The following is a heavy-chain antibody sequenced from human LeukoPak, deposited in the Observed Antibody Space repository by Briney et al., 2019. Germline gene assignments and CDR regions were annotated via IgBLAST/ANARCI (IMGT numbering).Heavy chain of an antibody. D-gene: IGHD6-19*01. J-gene: IGHJ4*02. V-gene: IGHV4-38-2*02. CDR3: ARTLYSSGWCPFDY. CDR1: GYSISSGYF. Sequence: SETLSLTCTVSGYSISSGYFWGWVRQPPGKGLEWIGNIYHSGSTYYNPSLKSRVTISVDTTKNQFSLKLSSVTAADTAVYYCARTLYSSGWCPFDYWGQGALVTVSS. CDR2: IYHSGST.